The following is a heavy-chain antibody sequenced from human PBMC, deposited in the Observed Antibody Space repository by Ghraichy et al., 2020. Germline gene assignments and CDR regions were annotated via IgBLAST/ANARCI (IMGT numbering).Heavy chain of an antibody. CDR2: IKKDGSEK. Sequence: GESLNISCAASGFIFSGYWMSWVRQAPGKGPEWVANIKKDGSEKYYVDSVKGRFTISRDNAKNSLYLEMNSLRAEDMAVYYCARDLGGGWYFDYWGQGALVTVSS. CDR3: ARDLGGGWYFDY. V-gene: IGHV3-7*01. D-gene: IGHD6-19*01. CDR1: GFIFSGYW. J-gene: IGHJ4*02.